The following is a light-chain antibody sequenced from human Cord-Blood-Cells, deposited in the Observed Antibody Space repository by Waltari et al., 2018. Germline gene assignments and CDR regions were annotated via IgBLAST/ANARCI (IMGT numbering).Light chain of an antibody. Sequence: QSALPQPASVSGSPGQSTTISCTGTRIDVGGYNFVPWYQQHPGKAPKLMIYDVSNRPSGVTNRFSGSKSGNTASLTISGLQAEDEADYYCSSYTSSSSYVFGTGTKVTVL. CDR1: RIDVGGYNF. V-gene: IGLV2-14*01. CDR3: SSYTSSSSYV. CDR2: DVS. J-gene: IGLJ1*01.